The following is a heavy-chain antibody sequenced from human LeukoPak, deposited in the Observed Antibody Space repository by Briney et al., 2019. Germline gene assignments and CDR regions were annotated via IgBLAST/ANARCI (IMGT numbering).Heavy chain of an antibody. J-gene: IGHJ4*02. CDR2: ISAYNGNT. V-gene: IGHV1-18*04. CDR3: AREYSSGWPDY. Sequence: ASVKVSCKASGYTFTGYYMHWVRQAPGQGLEWMGWISAYNGNTNYAQKLQGRVTMTTDTSTSTAYMELRSLRSDDTAVYYCAREYSSGWPDYWGQGTLVTVSS. CDR1: GYTFTGYY. D-gene: IGHD6-19*01.